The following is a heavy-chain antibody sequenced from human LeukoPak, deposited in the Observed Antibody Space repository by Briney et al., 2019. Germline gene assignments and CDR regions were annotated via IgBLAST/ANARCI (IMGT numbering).Heavy chain of an antibody. CDR2: IYYSGST. CDR3: ARDSIYDPPGV. D-gene: IGHD3-22*01. J-gene: IGHJ4*01. V-gene: IGHV4-31*03. CDR1: GGSISSGGYY. Sequence: SETLSLTCTVSGGSISSGGYYWSWFRQHPGQGLEWIGYIYYSGSTYYNPSLKSRVTISVDTSKNQFSLKLSSVTAADTAVYYCARDSIYDPPGVWGHGTLVTVSS.